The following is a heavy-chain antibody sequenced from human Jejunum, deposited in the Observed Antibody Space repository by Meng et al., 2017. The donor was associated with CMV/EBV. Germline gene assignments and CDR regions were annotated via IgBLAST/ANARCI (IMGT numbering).Heavy chain of an antibody. D-gene: IGHD2-2*01. V-gene: IGHV5-51*01. CDR1: YW. CDR3: AKDLRYCSNGRCYAGYGSLNL. CDR2: IYAGDSDT. Sequence: YWIAWVRQEPGKGLELMGIIYAGDSDTIYSPSFQGQVTISVDKSITTAFLQWSSLKASDTATYFCAKDLRYCSNGRCYAGYGSLNLWGQGTLVTVSS. J-gene: IGHJ5*02.